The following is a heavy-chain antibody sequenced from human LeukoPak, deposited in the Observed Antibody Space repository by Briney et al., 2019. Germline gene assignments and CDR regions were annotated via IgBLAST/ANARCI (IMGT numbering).Heavy chain of an antibody. D-gene: IGHD3-10*01. J-gene: IGHJ4*02. Sequence: KPSETLSLTCTVSGGSINSYYWSWIRQSPGKGLEWIGEINHSGSTNYNPSLKSRVTISVDTSKNQFSLKLSSVTAADTAVYYCARLGYYYGSWSYYYWGQGTLVTVSS. V-gene: IGHV4-34*01. CDR1: GGSINSYY. CDR3: ARLGYYYGSWSYYY. CDR2: INHSGST.